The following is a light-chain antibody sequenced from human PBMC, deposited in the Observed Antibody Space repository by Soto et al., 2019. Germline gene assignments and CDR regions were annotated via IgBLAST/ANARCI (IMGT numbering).Light chain of an antibody. Sequence: DIQMTQSPSSLSASVGDRFTITCRASQSISSYLNWYQQKPGKAPKLLIYAASSLQSGVPSRFSGSGSGTDFTLTISSLQPEDFATYYCQQSYSTPPTFGGGTKV. V-gene: IGKV1-39*01. CDR2: AAS. CDR1: QSISSY. CDR3: QQSYSTPPT. J-gene: IGKJ4*01.